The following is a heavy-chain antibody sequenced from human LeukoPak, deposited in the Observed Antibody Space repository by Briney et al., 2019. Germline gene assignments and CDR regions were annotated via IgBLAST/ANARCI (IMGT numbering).Heavy chain of an antibody. J-gene: IGHJ6*03. V-gene: IGHV3-23*01. CDR3: ARDRRADNYYYYYMDV. Sequence: GGSLRLSCAASGFTFSSYAMSWVRQAPGKGLEWVSAISGSGGNTYYADSVKGRYTISRDNAKNSLYLQMNSLRAEDTAVYYCARDRRADNYYYYYMDVWGKGTTVTVSS. CDR1: GFTFSSYA. CDR2: ISGSGGNT.